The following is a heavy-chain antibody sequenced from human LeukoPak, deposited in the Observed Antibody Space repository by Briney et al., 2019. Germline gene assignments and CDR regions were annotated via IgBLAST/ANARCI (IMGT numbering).Heavy chain of an antibody. D-gene: IGHD3-10*01. J-gene: IGHJ4*02. CDR2: MNPNSGNT. Sequence: ASVKVSRKASGYTFTSYDINWARQATGQGLEWMGWMNPNSGNTGYAQKFQGRVTMTRNTSISTAYVELSSLRSEDTAVYYCARIAWFGDDDYWGQGTLVTVSS. CDR3: ARIAWFGDDDY. CDR1: GYTFTSYD. V-gene: IGHV1-8*01.